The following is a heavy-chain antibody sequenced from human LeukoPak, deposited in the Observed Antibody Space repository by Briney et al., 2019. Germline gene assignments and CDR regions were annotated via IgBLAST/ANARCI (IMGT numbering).Heavy chain of an antibody. J-gene: IGHJ4*02. CDR1: GYTFTGNY. D-gene: IGHD6-6*01. Sequence: ASVKVSCKASGYTFTGNYMYWVRQAPGQGLEWMGWINPNSGGTNYAQKFQGRVTMTRDTSISTAYMELSRLRSDDTAVYYCARSGDPYSSSSHYWGQGTLVTVSS. CDR2: INPNSGGT. V-gene: IGHV1-2*02. CDR3: ARSGDPYSSSSHY.